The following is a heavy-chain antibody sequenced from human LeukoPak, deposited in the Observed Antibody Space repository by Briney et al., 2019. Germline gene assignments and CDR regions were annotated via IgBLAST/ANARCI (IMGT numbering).Heavy chain of an antibody. Sequence: AGGSLRLSCAASGFTFSSYWMSWVRQAPGKGLEWVAVIWYDGSNKYYADSVKGRFTISRDNSKNTLYLQMNSLRAEDTAVYYCAAYYYDSSGYRDYFDYWGQGTLVTVSS. CDR2: IWYDGSNK. CDR1: GFTFSSYW. V-gene: IGHV3-33*08. D-gene: IGHD3-22*01. J-gene: IGHJ4*02. CDR3: AAYYYDSSGYRDYFDY.